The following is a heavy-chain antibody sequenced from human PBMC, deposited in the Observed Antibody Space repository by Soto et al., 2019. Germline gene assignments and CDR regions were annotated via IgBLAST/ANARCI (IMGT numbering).Heavy chain of an antibody. CDR3: YRSTVTSFDY. CDR2: MNPNSGNT. D-gene: IGHD4-17*01. CDR1: GYTFTSYY. V-gene: IGHV1-8*01. J-gene: IGHJ4*02. Sequence: ASVNVSCKASGYTFTSYYINWGRQATGQGLEWMGWMNPNSGNTGYAQKFQGRVTMTRNTSISTAYMELSSLRSEDTAVYYCYRSTVTSFDYWGQGTLVTVSS.